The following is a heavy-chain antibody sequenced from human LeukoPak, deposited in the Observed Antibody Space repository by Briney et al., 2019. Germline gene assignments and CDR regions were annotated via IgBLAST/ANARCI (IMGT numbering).Heavy chain of an antibody. CDR2: ISSSGTYV. J-gene: IGHJ1*01. V-gene: IGHV3-21*01. D-gene: IGHD3-22*01. CDR3: ARDYYDSSGYYLKYFQH. Sequence: GGSLRLSCAASGFTFSSYSMNWVRQAQGKGLEWVSSISSSGTYVYYADSVKGRFTISRDNAKNSLYLQMNSLRAEDTAVYYCARDYYDSSGYYLKYFQHWGQGTLVTVSS. CDR1: GFTFSSYS.